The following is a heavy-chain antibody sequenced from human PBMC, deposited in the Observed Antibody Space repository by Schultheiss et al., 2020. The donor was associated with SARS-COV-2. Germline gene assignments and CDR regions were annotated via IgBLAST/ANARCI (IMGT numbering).Heavy chain of an antibody. CDR3: ARDYGSGYGMDV. Sequence: ASVKVSCKASGYTFTSYGISWVRQAPGQGLEWVGWINPNSGGTNYAQKFQGRVTMTRDTSISTAYMELSRLRSDDTAMYYCARDYGSGYGMDVWGQGTTVTVSS. J-gene: IGHJ6*02. CDR2: INPNSGGT. D-gene: IGHD3-10*01. CDR1: GYTFTSYG. V-gene: IGHV1-2*02.